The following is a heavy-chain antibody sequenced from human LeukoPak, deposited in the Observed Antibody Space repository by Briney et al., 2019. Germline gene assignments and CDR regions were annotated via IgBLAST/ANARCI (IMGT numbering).Heavy chain of an antibody. Sequence: GASVKVSCKASGYTFTDYYIHWVRQAPGQGLEWMGRINPNSGGTNYAQKFQGRVTMTRDTSISTAYMELSRLRSHDTAVYYCARGVVVPAADYYYGMDVWGQGTTVTVSS. CDR2: INPNSGGT. D-gene: IGHD2-2*01. V-gene: IGHV1-2*06. CDR3: ARGVVVPAADYYYGMDV. CDR1: GYTFTDYY. J-gene: IGHJ6*02.